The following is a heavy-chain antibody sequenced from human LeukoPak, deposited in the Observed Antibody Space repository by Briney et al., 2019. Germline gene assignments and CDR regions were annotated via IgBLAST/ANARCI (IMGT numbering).Heavy chain of an antibody. V-gene: IGHV4-30-4*08. Sequence: PQTLSLTCTVSGGSISSGDYYWSWIRQPPEKGLEWIGYIYYSGSTYYNPSLKSRVTISVDTSKNQFSLKLSSVTAADTAVYYCARDSRYYDFWSGYMLWGQGTLVTVSS. CDR1: GGSISSGDYY. J-gene: IGHJ4*02. CDR2: IYYSGST. D-gene: IGHD3-3*01. CDR3: ARDSRYYDFWSGYML.